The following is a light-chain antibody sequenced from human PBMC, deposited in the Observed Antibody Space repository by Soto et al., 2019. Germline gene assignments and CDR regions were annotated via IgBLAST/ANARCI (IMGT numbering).Light chain of an antibody. V-gene: IGLV4-69*01. Sequence: QSVLTQSPSASASLGASVKLTCTLSSAHSTYAIAWHQQQPERGPRYLMKLNSDGSHSKGDGIPDRFSGSSSGAERYLTSSGLQSEDEADYYCQTWGTGDWVFGGGTKLTVL. CDR2: LNSDGSH. CDR1: SAHSTYA. J-gene: IGLJ3*02. CDR3: QTWGTGDWV.